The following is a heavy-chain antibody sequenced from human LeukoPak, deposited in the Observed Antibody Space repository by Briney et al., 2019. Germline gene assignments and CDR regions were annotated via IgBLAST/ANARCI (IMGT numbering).Heavy chain of an antibody. Sequence: SETLSLTCAVYGGSFSGDYWSWIRQPPGKGLEWIGEINHSGSTNYNPSLKSRVTISLDTSKNQFSLKLSSVTAADTAVYYCARGTRLGVLRFLEWSHWFDPWGQGTLVTVSS. J-gene: IGHJ5*02. CDR3: ARGTRLGVLRFLEWSHWFDP. CDR1: GGSFSGDY. V-gene: IGHV4-34*01. D-gene: IGHD3-3*01. CDR2: INHSGST.